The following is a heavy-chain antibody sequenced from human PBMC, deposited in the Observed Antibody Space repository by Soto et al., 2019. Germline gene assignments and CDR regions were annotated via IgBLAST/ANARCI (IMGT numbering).Heavy chain of an antibody. V-gene: IGHV1-46*01. CDR1: GYTFTSFY. D-gene: IGHD3-22*01. CDR2: INPSGGDT. Sequence: ASVKVSCKASGYTFTSFYMHWVRRAPGQGLEWMGVINPSGGDTSYAQKFQGRVTMTSATSTSTVYLQLSGLRSEDTAVYYCARDRLTYYYDSSFVVYGMDVWGQGTTVTVSS. J-gene: IGHJ6*02. CDR3: ARDRLTYYYDSSFVVYGMDV.